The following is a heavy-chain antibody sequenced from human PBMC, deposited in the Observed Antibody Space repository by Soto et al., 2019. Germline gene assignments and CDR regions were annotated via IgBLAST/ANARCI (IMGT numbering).Heavy chain of an antibody. Sequence: GGSLRLSCAASGFTVSSNYMSWVRQAPGKGLEWVSVIYSGGSTYYADSVKGRFTISRDNSKNTLYLQMNSLRAEDTAVYYCARDPRELSGKLYYYYYMDVWGKGTTVTVSS. CDR3: ARDPRELSGKLYYYYYMDV. CDR2: IYSGGST. D-gene: IGHD3-16*02. J-gene: IGHJ6*03. V-gene: IGHV3-66*01. CDR1: GFTVSSNY.